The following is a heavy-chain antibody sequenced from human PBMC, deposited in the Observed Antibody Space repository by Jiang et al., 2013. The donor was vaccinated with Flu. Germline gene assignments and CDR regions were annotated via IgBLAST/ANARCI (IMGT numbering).Heavy chain of an antibody. D-gene: IGHD5-24*01. CDR2: IYYSGST. CDR1: GGSISSGGYY. V-gene: IGHV4-31*03. J-gene: IGHJ4*02. Sequence: GPGLVKPSQTLSLTCTVSGGSISSGGYYWSWIRQHPGKGLEWIGYIYYSGSTYYNPSLKSRVTISVDTSKDQFSLKLSSVTAADTAVYYCASTLEMATRNPYYFDYWGQGNPGHRLL. CDR3: ASTLEMATRNPYYFDY.